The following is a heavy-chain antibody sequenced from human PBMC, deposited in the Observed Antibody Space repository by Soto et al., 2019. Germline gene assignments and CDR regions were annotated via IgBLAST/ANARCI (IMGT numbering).Heavy chain of an antibody. CDR3: ARGREGPFFDF. V-gene: IGHV4-30-2*01. Sequence: SETLALSCAVSGASISNGDYSWSWIRQPPGRALEWIGYIYSSGRSDYNPSLKSRFTISIDRSKNQFSLRLTSVTAADAAVYYCARGREGPFFDFWGQGALVTV. CDR1: GASISNGDYS. CDR2: IYSSGRS. J-gene: IGHJ5*01.